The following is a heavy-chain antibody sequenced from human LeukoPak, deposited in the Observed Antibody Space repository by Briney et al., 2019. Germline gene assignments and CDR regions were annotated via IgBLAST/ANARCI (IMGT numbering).Heavy chain of an antibody. CDR3: VGGPGIAAAGTYGY. D-gene: IGHD6-13*01. CDR1: GYTFTSYD. V-gene: IGHV1-8*01. CDR2: MNPNSGNT. Sequence: ASVKVSCKASGYTFTSYDINWVRQATGQGLEWMGWMNPNSGNTGYAQKFQGRVTMTRNTSISTAYMELSSLRSEDTAVYYCVGGPGIAAAGTYGYWGQGTLVTVSS. J-gene: IGHJ4*02.